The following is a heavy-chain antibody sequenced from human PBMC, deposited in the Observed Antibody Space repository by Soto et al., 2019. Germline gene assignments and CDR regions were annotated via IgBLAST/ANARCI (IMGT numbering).Heavy chain of an antibody. CDR1: GYSFTAYW. D-gene: IGHD3-10*01. CDR3: AGVSWCGDLFSKAWFDY. Sequence: LGESLKISCKGSGYSFTAYWIGWVRQMPGKGLEWVGIIHPGDSDTRYSPSFQGQVTISADKSISTAYLQWSSLKASDTTMYYCAGVSWCGDLFSKAWFDYWGQGTQVTVSS. CDR2: IHPGDSDT. V-gene: IGHV5-51*01. J-gene: IGHJ5*01.